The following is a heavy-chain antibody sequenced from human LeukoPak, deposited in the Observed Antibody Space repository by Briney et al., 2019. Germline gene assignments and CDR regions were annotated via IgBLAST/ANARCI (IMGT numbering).Heavy chain of an antibody. CDR3: AKTLNRIAAADFFTDY. CDR1: GFTFSSYT. Sequence: PGGSLRLSRAASGFTFSSYTMSWVRQAPWKGLEWVSGISGSGGSTYYADSVKGRFTISRDNSKNTLYLQMNSLRAEDTAVYYCAKTLNRIAAADFFTDYWGQGTLVTVSS. V-gene: IGHV3-23*01. D-gene: IGHD6-13*01. J-gene: IGHJ4*02. CDR2: ISGSGGST.